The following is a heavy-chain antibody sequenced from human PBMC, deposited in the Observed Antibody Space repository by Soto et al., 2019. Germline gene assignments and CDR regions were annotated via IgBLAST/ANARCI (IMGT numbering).Heavy chain of an antibody. CDR1: GYTLTELS. D-gene: IGHD3-16*02. J-gene: IGHJ4*02. Sequence: QVQLVQSGAEEKKPGASVKVSCKVSGYTLTELSMHWVRQAPGKGLEWMGGFDPEDGETIYAQKFQGRVTMTEGTSTDTAYMELSSLRSEDTAVYYCATVRRDYIWGSYRPWIFDYWGQGTLVTVSS. CDR3: ATVRRDYIWGSYRPWIFDY. CDR2: FDPEDGET. V-gene: IGHV1-24*01.